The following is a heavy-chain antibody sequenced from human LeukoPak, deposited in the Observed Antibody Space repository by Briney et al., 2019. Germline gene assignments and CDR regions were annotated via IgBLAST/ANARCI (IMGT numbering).Heavy chain of an antibody. CDR1: GFLFSSYS. D-gene: IGHD3-3*01. CDR3: ARDPEFGDFWSGYYKSGYMDV. Sequence: PGGSLLLSCAASGFLFSSYSMNWGRQAPGKGRGGVSYISSGSSTIYYADSVKGRFPISRHNAKNSLYLQMKSLRAEATAVYYGARDPEFGDFWSGYYKSGYMDVWGKGTTVTVSS. CDR2: ISSGSSTI. J-gene: IGHJ6*03. V-gene: IGHV3-48*01.